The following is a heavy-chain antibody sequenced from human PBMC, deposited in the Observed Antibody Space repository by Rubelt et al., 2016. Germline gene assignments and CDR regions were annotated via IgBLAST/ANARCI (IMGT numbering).Heavy chain of an antibody. V-gene: IGHV3-30*04. CDR1: A. CDR2: ISYDGSNK. CDR3: ARDTEDTIFGVVIPVDY. J-gene: IGHJ4*02. Sequence: AMHWVRQAPGKGLEWVAVISYDGSNKYYADSVKGRFTISRDDSKNTLYLQMNSLRAEDTAVYYCARDTEDTIFGVVIPVDYWGQGTLVTVSS. D-gene: IGHD3-3*01.